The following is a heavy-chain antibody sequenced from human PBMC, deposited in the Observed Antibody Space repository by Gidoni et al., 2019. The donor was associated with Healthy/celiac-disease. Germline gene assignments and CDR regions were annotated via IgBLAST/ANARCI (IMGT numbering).Heavy chain of an antibody. CDR1: GGSISSYY. J-gene: IGHJ4*02. D-gene: IGHD4-17*01. CDR3: ARDNPAYGGNPYPFDY. CDR2: IYYSGST. Sequence: QVQLQESGPGLVKPSETLSLTCTVSGGSISSYYWSWIRQPPGKGLEWIGYIYYSGSTNYNPSLKSRVTISVDTSKNQFSLKLSSVTAADTAVYYCARDNPAYGGNPYPFDYWGQGTLVTVSS. V-gene: IGHV4-59*01.